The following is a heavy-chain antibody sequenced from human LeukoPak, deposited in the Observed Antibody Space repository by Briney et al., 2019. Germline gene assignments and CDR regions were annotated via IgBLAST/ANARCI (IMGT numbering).Heavy chain of an antibody. V-gene: IGHV1-69*13. CDR2: IIPIFGTA. J-gene: IGHJ3*02. CDR3: ARGGTVTTFDAFDI. D-gene: IGHD4-17*01. CDR1: GGTFSSYA. Sequence: SVKVSCKASGGTFSSYAISWVRQAPGQGLEWMGGIIPIFGTANYAQKFQGRVTITADGSTSTAYMELSSLRSEDTAVYYCARGGTVTTFDAFDIWGQGTMVTVSS.